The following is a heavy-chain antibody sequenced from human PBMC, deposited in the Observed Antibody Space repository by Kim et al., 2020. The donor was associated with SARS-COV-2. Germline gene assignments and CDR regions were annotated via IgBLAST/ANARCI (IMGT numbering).Heavy chain of an antibody. CDR1: GFTFSSYW. V-gene: IGHV3-7*03. CDR2: INQDGSEK. Sequence: GGSLRLSCAASGFTFSSYWMSWVRQAPGKGLEWVANINQDGSEKYYVDSLKGRFTISRDNAKNSLYLQMNSLRAEDTAVYYCARDPISMVRGVIYNGMDVCGHGTTVTVSS. CDR3: ARDPISMVRGVIYNGMDV. D-gene: IGHD3-10*01. J-gene: IGHJ6*02.